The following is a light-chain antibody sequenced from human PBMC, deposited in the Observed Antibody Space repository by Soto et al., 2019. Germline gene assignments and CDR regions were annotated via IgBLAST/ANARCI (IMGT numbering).Light chain of an antibody. J-gene: IGKJ4*01. CDR2: GAS. CDR3: QQYGSSPLT. V-gene: IGKV3-20*01. Sequence: EIVLTQSPGTLSLSPGERATLSCRASQSVSGSFLAWYQQKPGQAPSLLIYGASSRATGIPDRFSGSGSGTDFTLTISRLEPEDSAVYYCQQYGSSPLTFGGGTKVEIK. CDR1: QSVSGSF.